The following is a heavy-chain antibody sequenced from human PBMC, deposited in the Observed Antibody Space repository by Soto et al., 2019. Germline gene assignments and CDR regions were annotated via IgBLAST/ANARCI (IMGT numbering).Heavy chain of an antibody. D-gene: IGHD2-15*01. V-gene: IGHV4-59*08. CDR2: IHYTGST. J-gene: IGHJ4*02. CDR1: GGSISSYY. CDR3: ARHLCSGSGRYYFDY. Sequence: SGTLSLTCTVSGGSISSYYWSWIRQPPGKGLEWIGYIHYTGSTDYNPSLKSRVTISVDASKNRFSLKLSSVTAADTAVYYCARHLCSGSGRYYFDYWGQRTLDTVSS.